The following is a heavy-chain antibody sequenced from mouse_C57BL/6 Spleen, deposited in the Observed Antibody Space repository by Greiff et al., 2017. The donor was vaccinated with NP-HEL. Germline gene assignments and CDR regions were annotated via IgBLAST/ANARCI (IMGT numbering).Heavy chain of an antibody. J-gene: IGHJ4*01. D-gene: IGHD2-10*02. Sequence: EVQLQQSGPGLVKPSQSLSLTCSVTGYSITSGYYWNWIRKPPGNKQEWMGYISYDGSNNYNPSLKNRISITRDTSKNQFFLKLNSVTTEDTATYYCARDRVWPYSMDYWGQGTSVTVSS. V-gene: IGHV3-6*01. CDR3: ARDRVWPYSMDY. CDR1: GYSITSGYY. CDR2: ISYDGSN.